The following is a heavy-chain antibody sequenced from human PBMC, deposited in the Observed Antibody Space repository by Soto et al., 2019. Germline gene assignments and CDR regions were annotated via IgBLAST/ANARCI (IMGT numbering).Heavy chain of an antibody. V-gene: IGHV4-59*08. D-gene: IGHD3-22*01. Sequence: QVQLQESGPGLVKPSETLSLTCTVSGASISSHYWSWIRQAPGKGLEWIANINYNGNTNYNPSLKSRVTISVDTSKNQFSLTMISVNAADTAVYYCAGGGSIVVATRRLMDVWGRGTTVTVSS. CDR3: AGGGSIVVATRRLMDV. CDR2: INYNGNT. CDR1: GASISSHY. J-gene: IGHJ6*03.